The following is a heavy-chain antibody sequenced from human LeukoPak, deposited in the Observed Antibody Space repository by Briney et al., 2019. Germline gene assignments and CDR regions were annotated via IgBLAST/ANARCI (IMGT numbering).Heavy chain of an antibody. J-gene: IGHJ4*02. Sequence: PGGSLRLSCAASGFTFSSYAMSWVRQAPGKGLEWVSAISGSGGSTYYADSVKGRFTISRDNSKNTLYLQMNSLRAEDTAVYYCAKDSHSSSPRGPNYFDYWGQGTLVTVSS. CDR2: ISGSGGST. CDR3: AKDSHSSSPRGPNYFDY. V-gene: IGHV3-23*01. CDR1: GFTFSSYA. D-gene: IGHD6-13*01.